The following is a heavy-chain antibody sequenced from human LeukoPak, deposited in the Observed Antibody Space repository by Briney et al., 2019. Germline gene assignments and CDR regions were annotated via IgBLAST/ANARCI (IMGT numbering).Heavy chain of an antibody. CDR3: ARDSAMIEETYAFDI. D-gene: IGHD3-22*01. CDR1: GYTFTSYG. J-gene: IGHJ3*02. CDR2: ISAYNGNT. V-gene: IGHV1-18*04. Sequence: GASVKVSCKASGYTFTSYGISWVRQAPGQGLEWMGWISAYNGNTNYAQKLQGRVTMTTDTSTSTAYMELSSLRSEDTAVYYCARDSAMIEETYAFDIWGQGTMVTVSS.